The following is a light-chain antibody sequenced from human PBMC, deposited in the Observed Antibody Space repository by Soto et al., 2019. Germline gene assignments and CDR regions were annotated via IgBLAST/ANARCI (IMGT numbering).Light chain of an antibody. CDR3: QQYGSSPWT. CDR2: GAS. V-gene: IGKV3-20*01. CDR1: QSVSSNY. Sequence: EIVLTQSPGTLSLSPGERATLSCRASQSVSSNYLAWFQQKPGQAPRLLIYGASSRATGISDRFSGSGSGTDFTLTISRLAPEDFAVYYCQQYGSSPWTFGQGTKVELK. J-gene: IGKJ1*01.